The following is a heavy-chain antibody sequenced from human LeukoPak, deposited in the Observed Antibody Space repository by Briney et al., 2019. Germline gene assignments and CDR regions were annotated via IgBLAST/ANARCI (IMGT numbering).Heavy chain of an antibody. V-gene: IGHV3-74*01. CDR2: INGDGSST. D-gene: IGHD4-17*01. CDR1: GLTFSSYW. CDR3: ARVTQKVTTLSWVARSGNNWFDP. Sequence: GGSLRLSCAASGLTFSSYWMHWVRQAPGKGLVWVSRINGDGSSTTYADSVKGRFTISRDNAKNTLYLQMNSLRAEDTAVYYCARVTQKVTTLSWVARSGNNWFDPWGQGTLVTVSS. J-gene: IGHJ5*02.